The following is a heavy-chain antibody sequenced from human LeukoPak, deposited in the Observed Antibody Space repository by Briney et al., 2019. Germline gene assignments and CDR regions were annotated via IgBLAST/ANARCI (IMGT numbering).Heavy chain of an antibody. CDR3: AKDLNSYGYFFDY. D-gene: IGHD5-18*01. J-gene: IGHJ4*02. V-gene: IGHV3-30*18. Sequence: HPGRSLRLSCAASGLTFSSYGMHWVRQAPGKGLEWVAVISYDGSNKYYADSVKGRFTISRDNSKNTLYLQMNSLRAEDTAVYYCAKDLNSYGYFFDYWGQGTLVTVSS. CDR2: ISYDGSNK. CDR1: GLTFSSYG.